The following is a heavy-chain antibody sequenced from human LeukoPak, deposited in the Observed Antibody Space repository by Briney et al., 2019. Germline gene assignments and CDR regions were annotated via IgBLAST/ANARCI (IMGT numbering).Heavy chain of an antibody. CDR2: IKQDGREK. V-gene: IGHV3-7*03. J-gene: IGHJ4*02. Sequence: GGSLRLSCAASGFTFSNYWMSWVRQAPGKGLEWVANIKQDGREKYHVDSVKGRFTISRDNAKNSLYLQMNSLRGEDTAVYYCANGYKYGYLFDYWGQGTLVTVSS. CDR1: GFTFSNYW. D-gene: IGHD5-18*01. CDR3: ANGYKYGYLFDY.